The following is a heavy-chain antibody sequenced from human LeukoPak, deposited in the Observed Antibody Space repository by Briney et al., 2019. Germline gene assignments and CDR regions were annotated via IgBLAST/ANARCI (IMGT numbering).Heavy chain of an antibody. Sequence: PSETLSLTCTVSGGSISRHYWSWMRQPPGKGLEGSGFVYYGGCTNYNTSLKSRLYIFVDSSKNQISLNLNSVTAADTAVYYCARGDYDIPTGRAFDFWGQGTLVTVSS. J-gene: IGHJ5*01. CDR2: VYYGGCT. D-gene: IGHD3-9*01. CDR3: ARGDYDIPTGRAFDF. CDR1: GGSISRHY. V-gene: IGHV4-59*11.